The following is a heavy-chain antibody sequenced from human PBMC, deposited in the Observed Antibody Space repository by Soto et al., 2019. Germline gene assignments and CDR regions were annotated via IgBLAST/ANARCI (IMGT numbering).Heavy chain of an antibody. D-gene: IGHD6-13*01. Sequence: EVQLLESGGGLVQPGGSLRLSCAASGFTFSSYAMSCVRQAPGKGLEWVSAISGSGASTYYADSVKGRFTISRDNSKNTLYLQMNSLRAEDTSVYYCAKGGRKQQLGYYYYGMDVWGQGTTVTVS. CDR3: AKGGRKQQLGYYYYGMDV. V-gene: IGHV3-23*01. CDR2: ISGSGAST. J-gene: IGHJ6*02. CDR1: GFTFSSYA.